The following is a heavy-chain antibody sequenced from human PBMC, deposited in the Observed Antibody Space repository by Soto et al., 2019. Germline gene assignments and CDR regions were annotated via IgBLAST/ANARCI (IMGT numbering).Heavy chain of an antibody. J-gene: IGHJ6*02. CDR1: GFTFSSYA. D-gene: IGHD3-10*01. CDR3: AKAGTMVRGVIITSYYYYGMDV. CDR2: ISGSGGST. V-gene: IGHV3-23*01. Sequence: GGSLRLSCAASGFTFSSYAMSWVRQAPGKGLEWVSAISGSGGSTYYADSVKGRFTISRDNSKNTLYLQMNSLRAEDTAVYYCAKAGTMVRGVIITSYYYYGMDVWGQGTTVTV.